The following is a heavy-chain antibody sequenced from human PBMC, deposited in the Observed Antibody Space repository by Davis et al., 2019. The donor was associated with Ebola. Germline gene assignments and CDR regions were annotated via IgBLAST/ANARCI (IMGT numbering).Heavy chain of an antibody. J-gene: IGHJ6*02. Sequence: KVSCKGSGYSFTSYWISWVRQMPGKGLEWMGRIYPSDSYTNYSPSFQGHVTISADKSISTAYLQWRSLKASDTAMYYCARVKYSSSTYYYYGMDVWGQGTTVTVSS. CDR2: IYPSDSYT. CDR1: GYSFTSYW. CDR3: ARVKYSSSTYYYYGMDV. V-gene: IGHV5-10-1*01. D-gene: IGHD6-6*01.